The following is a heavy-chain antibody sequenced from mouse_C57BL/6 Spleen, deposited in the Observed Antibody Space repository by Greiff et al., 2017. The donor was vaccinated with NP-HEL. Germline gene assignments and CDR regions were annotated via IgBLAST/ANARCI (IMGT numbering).Heavy chain of an antibody. J-gene: IGHJ1*03. V-gene: IGHV1-81*01. CDR2: IYPRSGNT. CDR3: ARGGGYYGSSYSHWYFDV. CDR1: GYTFTSYG. Sequence: QVQLKESGAELARPGASVKLSCKASGYTFTSYGISWVKQRTGQGLEWIGEIYPRSGNTYYNEKFKGKATLTADKSSSTAYMELRSLTSEDSAVYFCARGGGYYGSSYSHWYFDVWGTGTTVTVSS. D-gene: IGHD1-1*01.